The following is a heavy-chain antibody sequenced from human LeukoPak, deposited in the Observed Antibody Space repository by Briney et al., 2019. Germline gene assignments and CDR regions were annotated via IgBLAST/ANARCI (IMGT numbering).Heavy chain of an antibody. J-gene: IGHJ3*02. CDR1: GFTVSSNY. V-gene: IGHV3-21*01. CDR2: ISSSSSYI. CDR3: ARGLTLDAFDI. Sequence: GGSLRLSCAASGFTVSSNYMSWVRQAPGKGLEWVSSISSSSSYIYYADSVKGRFTISRDNAKNSLYLQMNSLRAEDTAMYYCARGLTLDAFDIWGQGTMVTVSS.